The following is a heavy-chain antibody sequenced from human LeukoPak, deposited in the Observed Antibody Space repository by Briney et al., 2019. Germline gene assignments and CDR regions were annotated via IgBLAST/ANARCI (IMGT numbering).Heavy chain of an antibody. J-gene: IGHJ6*02. CDR2: IYSGGST. CDR3: AKSVAIYFYYGLDV. V-gene: IGHV3-53*01. D-gene: IGHD3-3*01. Sequence: GVLRLSCAASGFTVSSNYMSWVRQAPGKGLEWVSVIYSGGSTYYADSVKGRFTISRDNSKNTLFLQMNSLRVEDTAPYYCAKSVAIYFYYGLDVWGQGTTVTVSS. CDR1: GFTVSSNY.